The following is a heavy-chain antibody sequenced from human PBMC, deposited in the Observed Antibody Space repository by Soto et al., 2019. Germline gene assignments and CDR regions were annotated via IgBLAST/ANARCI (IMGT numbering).Heavy chain of an antibody. CDR1: GYSISSGYY. CDR3: ARGSYGMDV. Sequence: SLTCAVSGYSISSGYYWGWIRQPPGKGLEWIGSIYYSGSTYYNPSLKSRVTISLDTSKNQFSLKLSSVTAADTAVYYCARGSYGMDVWGQGTTVT. V-gene: IGHV4-38-2*01. D-gene: IGHD3-10*01. J-gene: IGHJ6*02. CDR2: IYYSGST.